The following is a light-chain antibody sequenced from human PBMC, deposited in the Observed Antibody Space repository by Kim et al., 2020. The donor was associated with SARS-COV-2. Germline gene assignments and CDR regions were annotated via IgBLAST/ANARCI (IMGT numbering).Light chain of an antibody. CDR3: QQYDNLPS. J-gene: IGKJ4*01. V-gene: IGKV1-33*01. CDR1: QDISNY. CDR2: DAS. Sequence: DIQMTQSPSSLSASVGDRVTITCQASQDISNYLNWYQQKPGKAPKLLIYDASNLETGVPSRFSGSGSGTDSTFTISSLQPEDIATYYCQQYDNLPSFGGGTKVDIK.